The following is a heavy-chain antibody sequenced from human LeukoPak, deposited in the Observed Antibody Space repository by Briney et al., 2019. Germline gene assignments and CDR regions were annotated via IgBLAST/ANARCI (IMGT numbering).Heavy chain of an antibody. Sequence: SVKVSCKASGGTFISYAISWVRQAPGQGLEWMGRIIPIFGIANYAQKFQGRVTITADKSTSTAYMELSSLRSGDTAVYYCAREEVGSGSYFCYYYGMDVWGQGTTVTVSS. V-gene: IGHV1-69*04. CDR3: AREEVGSGSYFCYYYGMDV. J-gene: IGHJ6*02. CDR1: GGTFISYA. D-gene: IGHD3-10*01. CDR2: IIPIFGIA.